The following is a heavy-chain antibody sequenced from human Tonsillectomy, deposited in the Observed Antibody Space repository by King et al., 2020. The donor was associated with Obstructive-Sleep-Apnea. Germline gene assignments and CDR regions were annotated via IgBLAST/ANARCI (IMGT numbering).Heavy chain of an antibody. V-gene: IGHV4-39*07. CDR3: ARNPAQDYYYGMDV. CDR1: GGSLSSSSYY. J-gene: IGHJ6*02. Sequence: QLQESGPGLVKPSETLSLTCTVSGGSLSSSSYYWGWIRQPPGKGLELIGRIYYSGSTYYNPSLKSRVTISVDTSKNQFSLKLSSVTAAATAVYYCARNPAQDYYYGMDVWGQGTTVTVSS. CDR2: IYYSGST.